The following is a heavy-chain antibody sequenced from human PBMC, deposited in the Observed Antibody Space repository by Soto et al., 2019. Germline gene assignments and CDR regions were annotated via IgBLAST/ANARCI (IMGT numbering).Heavy chain of an antibody. J-gene: IGHJ4*02. Sequence: GSLRLSCAASGITLSSYAMSWVRQAPGKGLEWVPAISGSGGSTYYADSVKGRFTISRDNSKNTLYLQMNSLRAEDTAVYYCAKGRYGYTYGSFDYWGQGTLVTVSS. CDR2: ISGSGGST. CDR1: GITLSSYA. V-gene: IGHV3-23*01. D-gene: IGHD5-18*01. CDR3: AKGRYGYTYGSFDY.